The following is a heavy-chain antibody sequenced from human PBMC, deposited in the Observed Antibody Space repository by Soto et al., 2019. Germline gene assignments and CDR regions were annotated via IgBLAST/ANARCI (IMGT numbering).Heavy chain of an antibody. J-gene: IGHJ4*02. CDR3: ARDLGSGYDPGDY. D-gene: IGHD5-12*01. CDR1: GGTFNSYV. CDR2: IISIFGTP. Sequence: QVQLVQSGAEVKKPGSSVKVSCKASGGTFNSYVFNWVRQAPGQGLEWMGGIISIFGTPNYGQKVQGRVTITADESTSTGFMELSSLTSEATAIYYCARDLGSGYDPGDYWGQGTLVTVSS. V-gene: IGHV1-69*12.